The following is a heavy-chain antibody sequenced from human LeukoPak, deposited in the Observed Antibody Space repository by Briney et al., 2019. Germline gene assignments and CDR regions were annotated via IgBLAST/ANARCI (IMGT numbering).Heavy chain of an antibody. V-gene: IGHV1-18*01. CDR2: ISAYNGNT. CDR3: ARDSPFAYCGGDCYPYYFDY. CDR1: GYTFTSYG. J-gene: IGHJ4*02. D-gene: IGHD2-21*02. Sequence: ASVKVSCKASGYTFTSYGISWVRQAPGQGLEWMGWISAYNGNTNYAQKLQGRVTMTTDTSTSTAYMELRSLRSDDTAVYYCARDSPFAYCGGDCYPYYFDYWGQGTLVTVSS.